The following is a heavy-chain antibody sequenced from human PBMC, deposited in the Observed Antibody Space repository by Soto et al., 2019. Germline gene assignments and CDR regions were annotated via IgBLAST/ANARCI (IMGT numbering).Heavy chain of an antibody. CDR2: ISQNESDK. CDR1: GFTLRNYA. Sequence: QVQLVESGGAVVQPGRSLRLSCAVSGFTLRNYAMHWVRQAPGKGLEWVALISQNESDKPSPDSVKGRFTTSRDSYTNTLYLQMNSLSPEDTAVYYCARDVYYDGIGYRLSGIDYWGQGTLVVVSS. CDR3: ARDVYYDGIGYRLSGIDY. D-gene: IGHD3-22*01. V-gene: IGHV3-30-3*01. J-gene: IGHJ4*02.